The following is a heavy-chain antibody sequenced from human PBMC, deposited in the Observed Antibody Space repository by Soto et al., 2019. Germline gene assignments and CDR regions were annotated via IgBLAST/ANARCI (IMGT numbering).Heavy chain of an antibody. CDR1: GGSISSSSYF. V-gene: IGHV4-39*01. J-gene: IGHJ5*02. CDR3: ARHPSDFWFDP. CDR2: IYYRGST. Sequence: QLQLQESGPGLVKPSETLSLTCTVSGGSISSSSYFWGWIRQPPGKGLEWIGSIYYRGSTYYNPSLKSRVTVSVDTSKNQFSLKLSSVTAADRAVYYCARHPSDFWFDPWGQGTLVTVSS. D-gene: IGHD2-21*02.